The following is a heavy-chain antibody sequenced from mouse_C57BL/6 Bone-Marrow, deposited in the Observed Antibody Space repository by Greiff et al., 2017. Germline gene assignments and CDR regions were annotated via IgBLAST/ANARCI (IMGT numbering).Heavy chain of an antibody. CDR1: GYAFSSSW. Sequence: QVQLQQSGPELVKPGASVKISCKASGYAFSSSWMNWVKQRPGKGLEWIGRIYPGDGDTNYNGKFKGKATLTADKSSSTAYMQLSSLTSADSAVYFCARDLPITTADARDYWDQGNSVTVSS. CDR2: IYPGDGDT. D-gene: IGHD1-2*01. J-gene: IGHJ4*01. CDR3: ARDLPITTADARDY. V-gene: IGHV1-82*01.